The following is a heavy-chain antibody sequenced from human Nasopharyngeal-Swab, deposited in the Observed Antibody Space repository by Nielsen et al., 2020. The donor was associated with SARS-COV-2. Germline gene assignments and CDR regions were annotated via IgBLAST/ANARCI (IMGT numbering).Heavy chain of an antibody. J-gene: IGHJ6*02. CDR3: ERESTLKHDSSGYYFHYDMDV. CDR2: INLSGGMA. D-gene: IGHD3-22*01. Sequence: WVGQATVLGIVWMGLINLSGGMARYGQKFQGRVTMTRDTSKGTVYMELSSLRSEDTVVYYCERESTLKHDSSGYYFHYDMDVWGQGTTVTVSS. V-gene: IGHV1-46*01.